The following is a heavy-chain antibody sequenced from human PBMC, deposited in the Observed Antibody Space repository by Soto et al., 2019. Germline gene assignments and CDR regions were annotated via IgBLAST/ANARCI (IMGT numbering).Heavy chain of an antibody. CDR1: GFTFDDYT. V-gene: IGHV3-43*01. Sequence: PGGSLRLSCAASGFTFDDYTMHWVRQAPGKGLEWVSLISWDGGSTYYADSVKGRFTISRDNSKNSLYLQMNSLRTEDTALYYCAKELDYGGNSDYYYGMDVWGQGTTVTVSS. CDR2: ISWDGGST. J-gene: IGHJ6*02. CDR3: AKELDYGGNSDYYYGMDV. D-gene: IGHD4-17*01.